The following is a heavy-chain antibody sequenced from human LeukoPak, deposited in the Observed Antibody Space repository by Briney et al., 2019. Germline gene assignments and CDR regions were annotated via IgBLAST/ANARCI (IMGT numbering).Heavy chain of an antibody. D-gene: IGHD5-24*01. CDR2: INHSGST. CDR1: GGSFSGYY. Sequence: SETLSLTCAVYGGSFSGYYWSWIRQPPGKGLEWIGEINHSGSTNYNPSHKSRVTISVDTSKNQFSLKLSSVTAADTAVYYCARGSWEMAPFDYWGQGTLVTVSS. V-gene: IGHV4-34*01. J-gene: IGHJ4*02. CDR3: ARGSWEMAPFDY.